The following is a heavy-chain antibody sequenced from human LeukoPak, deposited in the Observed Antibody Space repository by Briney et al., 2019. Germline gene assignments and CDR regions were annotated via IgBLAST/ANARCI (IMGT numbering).Heavy chain of an antibody. CDR2: ISGSGGST. Sequence: GGSLRLSCAASGFTFSSYAMSWVRQAPGKGLEWVSAISGSGGSTYYADSVKGRFTISRDNAKNSLYLLMNSLRAEDTAVYYCARAQTVPDYWGQGTLVTVSS. V-gene: IGHV3-23*01. CDR3: ARAQTVPDY. J-gene: IGHJ4*02. CDR1: GFTFSSYA. D-gene: IGHD1-1*01.